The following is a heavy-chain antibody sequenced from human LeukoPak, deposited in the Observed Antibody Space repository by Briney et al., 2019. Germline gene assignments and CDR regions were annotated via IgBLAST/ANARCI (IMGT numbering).Heavy chain of an antibody. CDR3: ARQCRYDFWSGYPHYGMDV. D-gene: IGHD3-3*01. CDR2: IYYSGST. J-gene: IGHJ6*02. V-gene: IGHV4-39*01. Sequence: SETLSLTCTVSGGSISSSSYYWGWIRQPPGKGLEWIGSIYYSGSTYYNPSLKSRVTISVDTSKNQFSLKLSSVTAADTAVYYCARQCRYDFWSGYPHYGMDVWGQGTTVTVSS. CDR1: GGSISSSSYY.